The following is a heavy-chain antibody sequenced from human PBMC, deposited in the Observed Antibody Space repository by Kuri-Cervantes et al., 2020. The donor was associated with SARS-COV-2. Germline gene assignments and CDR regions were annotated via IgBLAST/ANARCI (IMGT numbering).Heavy chain of an antibody. Sequence: GSLRLSCTVSGGSISSSSYYWGWIRQPPGKGLEWIGSIYYSGSTYYNPSLKSRVTISVDTSKNQFSLKLSSVTAADTAVYYCARLPPLPVSYWGQGTLVTVSS. CDR1: GGSISSSSYY. CDR3: ARLPPLPVSY. V-gene: IGHV4-39*01. J-gene: IGHJ4*02. CDR2: IYYSGST.